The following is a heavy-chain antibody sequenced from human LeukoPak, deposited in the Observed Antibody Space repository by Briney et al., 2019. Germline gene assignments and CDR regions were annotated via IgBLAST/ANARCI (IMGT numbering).Heavy chain of an antibody. V-gene: IGHV4-59*08. J-gene: IGHJ5*02. CDR3: ARHPTTVTTSGNWFDP. CDR2: IYYSGST. D-gene: IGHD4-17*01. CDR1: GGSFSGYY. Sequence: SETLSLTCAVYGGSFSGYYWSWIRQPPGKRLEWIGYIYYSGSTNYNPSLKSRVTISLDTSKNQFSLKLSSVTAADTAVYYCARHPTTVTTSGNWFDPWGQGTLVTVSS.